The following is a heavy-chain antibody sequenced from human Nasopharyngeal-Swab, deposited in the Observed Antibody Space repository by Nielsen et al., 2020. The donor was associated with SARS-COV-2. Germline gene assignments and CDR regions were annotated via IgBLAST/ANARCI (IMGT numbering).Heavy chain of an antibody. D-gene: IGHD2-8*01. V-gene: IGHV3-7*04. J-gene: IGHJ4*02. CDR3: AREAYYNAVDY. CDR2: IKQDGSEK. CDR1: GFTFSGYW. Sequence: GESLKISCAASGFTFSGYWMSWVRQAPGKGLEWVANIKQDGSEKKYVDSVKGRFTISRDDATNSLHLQMNNLRVEDTAVYYCAREAYYNAVDYWGQGTLVTVSS.